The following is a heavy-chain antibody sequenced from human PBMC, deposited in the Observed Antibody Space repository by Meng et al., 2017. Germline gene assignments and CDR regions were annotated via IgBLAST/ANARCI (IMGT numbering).Heavy chain of an antibody. Sequence: PVRSGAEVKKPGASVNVSCKAPGYTFTGYDLHWVRQAPGLGLERMGRINPNSGGTNYAQKFQGRVTMTRDTFISTAYMELSRLRSEYPGVYYCAIDLGYNDYWGQGTLVTVSS. CDR1: GYTFTGYD. D-gene: IGHD5-24*01. V-gene: IGHV1-2*05. CDR2: INPNSGGT. CDR3: AIDLGYNDY. J-gene: IGHJ4*02.